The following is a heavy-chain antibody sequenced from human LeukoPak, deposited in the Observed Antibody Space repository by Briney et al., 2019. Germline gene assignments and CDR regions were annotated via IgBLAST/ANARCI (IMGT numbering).Heavy chain of an antibody. J-gene: IGHJ4*02. D-gene: IGHD1-1*01. Sequence: GGSLRLSCAPSGFTVSSNYMSWVRQAPGMGLEWVSVIYSGGTTYYADSVKGRFTISRDNSKNTLYLQMNSLRAEDTAVYYCAKFSFIGTGSFDYWGQGTLVTVSS. CDR2: IYSGGTT. CDR1: GFTVSSNY. V-gene: IGHV3-53*01. CDR3: AKFSFIGTGSFDY.